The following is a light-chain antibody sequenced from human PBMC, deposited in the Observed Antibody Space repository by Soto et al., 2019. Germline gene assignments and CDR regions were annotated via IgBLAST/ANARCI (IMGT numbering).Light chain of an antibody. J-gene: IGKJ3*01. Sequence: DIQMTQSPSTLSASVGDRVTITCRASQSISSWLAWYQQKPGKAPKLLIYKASSLESGVPSRFSGSGSGTEFTLTISSLQPDYFATYYCQHYNTYSGTFGPGTKVDIK. V-gene: IGKV1-5*03. CDR1: QSISSW. CDR3: QHYNTYSGT. CDR2: KAS.